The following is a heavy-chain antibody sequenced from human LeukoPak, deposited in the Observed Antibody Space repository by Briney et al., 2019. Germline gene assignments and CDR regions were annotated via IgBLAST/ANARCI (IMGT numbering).Heavy chain of an antibody. Sequence: GGSLRLSCAASGFTFSSYWMSWVRQAPGKGLEWVANIKQDGSEKYYVDSVKGRFTISRDNAKNSLYLQMNSLRAEDTAVYYCARGSHYYDSSGYYYAVYWGQGTLVTVSS. CDR2: IKQDGSEK. CDR1: GFTFSSYW. CDR3: ARGSHYYDSSGYYYAVY. J-gene: IGHJ4*02. V-gene: IGHV3-7*01. D-gene: IGHD3-22*01.